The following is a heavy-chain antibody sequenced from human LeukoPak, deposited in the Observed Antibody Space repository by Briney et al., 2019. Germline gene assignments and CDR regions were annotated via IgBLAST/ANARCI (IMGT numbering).Heavy chain of an antibody. CDR3: AELGITMIGGV. Sequence: GGSLRLSCAASGFTFSRSAMHWVRQAPGKGLEWVAIISYDGGNKYYADSVKGRFTISRDNAKNSLYLQMNSLRAEDTAVYYCAELGITMIGGVWGKGTTVTISS. J-gene: IGHJ6*04. D-gene: IGHD3-10*02. CDR1: GFTFSRSA. V-gene: IGHV3-30*04. CDR2: ISYDGGNK.